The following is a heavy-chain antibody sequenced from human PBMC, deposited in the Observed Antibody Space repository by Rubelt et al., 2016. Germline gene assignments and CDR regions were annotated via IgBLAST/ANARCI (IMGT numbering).Heavy chain of an antibody. D-gene: IGHD4-17*01. CDR1: A. J-gene: IGHJ4*02. V-gene: IGHV7-4-1*02. Sequence: AMNWVRQAPGQGLEWMGWINTNTGNPTYAQGFTGRFVFSLDTSVSTAYLQISSLKAEDTAVYYCATPTPLLDWGQGTLVTVSS. CDR2: INTNTGNP. CDR3: ATPTPLLD.